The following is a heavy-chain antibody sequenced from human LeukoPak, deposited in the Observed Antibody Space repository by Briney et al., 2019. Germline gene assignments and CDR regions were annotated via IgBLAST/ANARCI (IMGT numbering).Heavy chain of an antibody. CDR2: INHSGST. V-gene: IGHV4-34*01. D-gene: IGHD5-18*01. CDR3: ARVYSYGSLGDY. Sequence: NPSETLSLTCAVYGGSFSGYFWIWIRQPPGKGLEWIGEINHSGSTNYNPSLKSRVTISVDTSKNQFSLKLSSVTAADTAVYYCARVYSYGSLGDYWGQGTLVTVSS. J-gene: IGHJ4*02. CDR1: GGSFSGYF.